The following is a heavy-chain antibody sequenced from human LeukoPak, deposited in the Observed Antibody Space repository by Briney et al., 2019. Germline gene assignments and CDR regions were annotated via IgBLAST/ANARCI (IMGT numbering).Heavy chain of an antibody. CDR3: ARGPVVPAAKTSAHYNNQGDY. CDR1: GGSISSYY. CDR2: IYFSGST. D-gene: IGHD2-2*01. Sequence: SETLSLTCTVSGGSISSYYWSWIRQPPGKGLEWIGYIYFSGSTNYNPSLKSRVTISVDTSKNQFSLKLSSVTAADTAVYYCARGPVVPAAKTSAHYNNQGDYWGQGTLVTVSS. J-gene: IGHJ4*02. V-gene: IGHV4-59*08.